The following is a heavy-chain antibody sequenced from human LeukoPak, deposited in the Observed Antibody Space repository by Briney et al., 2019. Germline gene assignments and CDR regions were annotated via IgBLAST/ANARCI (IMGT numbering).Heavy chain of an antibody. J-gene: IGHJ4*02. V-gene: IGHV4-59*08. Sequence: PSETLSLTCTVSGGSFSSYFWSWIRQPPGKGLEWIGYIYYSGSTHYNSSLKSRVTISLDTSRNQFSLKLSSVTAADTAVYYFASASYSYDINGWVPFDDWGQESLVTVSS. CDR1: GGSFSSYF. CDR2: IYYSGST. D-gene: IGHD3-22*01. CDR3: ASASYSYDINGWVPFDD.